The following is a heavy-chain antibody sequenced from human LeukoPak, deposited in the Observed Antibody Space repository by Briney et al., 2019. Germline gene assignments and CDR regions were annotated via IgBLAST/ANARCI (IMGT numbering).Heavy chain of an antibody. D-gene: IGHD2-15*01. CDR1: GYTFTSYG. J-gene: IGHJ5*02. CDR3: ARDATPVAATSGWFDP. CDR2: ISAYNGNT. Sequence: ASVRVSCKASGYTFTSYGISWVRQAPGQGLEWMGWISAYNGNTNYAQKLQGRVTMTTDTSTSTAYMELRSLRSDDTAVYYCARDATPVAATSGWFDPWGQGTLVTVSS. V-gene: IGHV1-18*01.